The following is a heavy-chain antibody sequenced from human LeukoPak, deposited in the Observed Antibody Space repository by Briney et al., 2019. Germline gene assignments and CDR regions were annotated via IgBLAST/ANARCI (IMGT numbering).Heavy chain of an antibody. CDR3: ATLGAFDC. CDR1: GFTFSSFT. J-gene: IGHJ4*02. CDR2: ISSTSTYI. V-gene: IGHV3-21*01. Sequence: PGGSLRLSCAASGFTFSSFTMNWVRQAPGKGLEWVSSISSTSTYIHYADSVKGRFIISRDNAKNSLYLQMNSLRGEDTAVYYCATLGAFDCWGQGTLVTVSS.